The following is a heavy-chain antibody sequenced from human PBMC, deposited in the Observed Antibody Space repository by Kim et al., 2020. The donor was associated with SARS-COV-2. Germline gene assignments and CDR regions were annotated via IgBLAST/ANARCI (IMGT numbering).Heavy chain of an antibody. J-gene: IGHJ4*02. V-gene: IGHV4-30-2*01. CDR1: GGSISSGGYS. CDR2: IYHSGST. D-gene: IGHD3-10*01. CDR3: ARSFGSGSQYYFDY. Sequence: SETLSLTCAVSGGSISSGGYSWSWIRQPPGKGLEWIGYIYHSGSTYYNPSLKSRVTISVDRSKNQFSLKLSSVTAADTAVYYCARSFGSGSQYYFDYWGQGTLVTVSS.